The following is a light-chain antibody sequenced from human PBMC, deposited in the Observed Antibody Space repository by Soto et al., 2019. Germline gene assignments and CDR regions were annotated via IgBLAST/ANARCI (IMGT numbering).Light chain of an antibody. J-gene: IGKJ1*01. CDR2: DAS. CDR3: QQRSNWPWT. Sequence: EIVLTQSPASLSLSPGERATLSCRASQSVSNYLAWYQQKPGQAPRLLIYDASNRATGIPARFSGSGSGTDFTLTISSLEPADFAVYYCQQRSNWPWTFGQGTKVEIK. V-gene: IGKV3-11*01. CDR1: QSVSNY.